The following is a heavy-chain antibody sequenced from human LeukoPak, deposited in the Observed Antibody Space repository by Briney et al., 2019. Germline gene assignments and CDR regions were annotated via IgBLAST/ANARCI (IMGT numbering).Heavy chain of an antibody. V-gene: IGHV3-74*01. D-gene: IGHD3-22*01. Sequence: PGGSLRLSCAASGFTFSTYPMTWVRQVPGKGLVWVSHINNDGSRTSYADSVKGRFTISRDNAKNMLYLQMNSLRAEDTAVYYCARGRSYYDSFDWGQGTLVTVSS. CDR3: ARGRSYYDSFD. J-gene: IGHJ4*02. CDR1: GFTFSTYP. CDR2: INNDGSRT.